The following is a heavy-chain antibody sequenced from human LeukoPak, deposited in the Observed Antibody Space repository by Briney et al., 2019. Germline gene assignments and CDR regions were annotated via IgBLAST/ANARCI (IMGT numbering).Heavy chain of an antibody. CDR2: ISWNGDIK. D-gene: IGHD2/OR15-2a*01. J-gene: IGHJ4*02. CDR3: AKDRMGAYFTIPDY. CDR1: GFTFDDYA. V-gene: IGHV3-9*01. Sequence: GGSLRHSCAASGFTFDDYAMHWVRQAPGKGLEWVSGISWNGDIKGYADSVKVRFTISRDNAQNSLYLQINSLRPEDTAFYSCAKDRMGAYFTIPDYWGQGTLVTVSS.